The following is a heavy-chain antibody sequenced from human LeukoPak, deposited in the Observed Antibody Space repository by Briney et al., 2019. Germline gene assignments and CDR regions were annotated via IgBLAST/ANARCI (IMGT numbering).Heavy chain of an antibody. CDR2: IDSSSTTI. CDR1: GFTFSSYS. D-gene: IGHD1-26*01. CDR3: ARWDTYYYAMDV. V-gene: IGHV3-48*04. Sequence: GGSLRLSCTVSGFTFSSYSRNWVRQAPGKGLEWVSYIDSSSTTIYYADSVKGRFTISRDNAKKSLYLQMNGLRADDTAVYYCARWDTYYYAMDVWGQGTTVTVSS. J-gene: IGHJ6*02.